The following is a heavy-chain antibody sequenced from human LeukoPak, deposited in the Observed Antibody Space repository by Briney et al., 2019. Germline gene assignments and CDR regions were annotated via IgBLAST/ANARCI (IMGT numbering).Heavy chain of an antibody. CDR3: AKVATIHTLYYYYYMDV. D-gene: IGHD5-24*01. CDR2: IFYIGGT. J-gene: IGHJ6*03. V-gene: IGHV4-39*07. Sequence: SETLSLTCTVSGGSINTPNYYWGWIRQTPGKGLEWIGNIFYIGGTYYSPSLTSRVTISLDTSRNQFSLKLNSVTAADTAVYYCAKVATIHTLYYYYYMDVWAKGPRSPSP. CDR1: GGSINTPNYY.